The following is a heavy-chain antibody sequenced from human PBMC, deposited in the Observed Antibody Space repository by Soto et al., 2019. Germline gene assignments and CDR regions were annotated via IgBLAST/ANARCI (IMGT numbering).Heavy chain of an antibody. CDR2: ISGSGRST. CDR1: GFSFSSCA. V-gene: IGHV3-23*01. CDR3: AKHTLFSDSWYEDY. J-gene: IGHJ4*02. D-gene: IGHD6-13*01. Sequence: GGSLRLSCAASGFSFSSCAMSWVRQAPGKGLEWVSVISGSGRSTDYADSVKGRFTMSRDNSKNMVFLQMNSLSAEDTAVYYCAKHTLFSDSWYEDYWGQGTLVTVSS.